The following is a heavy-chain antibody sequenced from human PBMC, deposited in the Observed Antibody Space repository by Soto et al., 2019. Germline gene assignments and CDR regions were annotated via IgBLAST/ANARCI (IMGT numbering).Heavy chain of an antibody. J-gene: IGHJ6*02. Sequence: EVQLVESGGALVKPGGSLRLSCAASGFTFTNAWMNWVRQAPGKGLEWVGRIRSKTAGGTTDYGAPVKGRFTISRDDSNNTLYLQMNSLRTEDTAVYYCSTASSITGTTSGMDVWGQGATVTVSS. CDR1: GFTFTNAW. V-gene: IGHV3-15*07. CDR2: IRSKTAGGTT. CDR3: STASSITGTTSGMDV. D-gene: IGHD1-7*01.